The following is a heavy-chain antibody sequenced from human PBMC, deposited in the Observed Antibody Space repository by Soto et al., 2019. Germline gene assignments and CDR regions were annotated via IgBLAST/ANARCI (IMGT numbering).Heavy chain of an antibody. CDR2: IYYSGST. CDR3: ARVDYDSSGYYPNWYDP. J-gene: IGHJ5*02. CDR1: GGSVSSGSYY. Sequence: SETLSLTCTVSGGSVSSGSYYWSWIRQPPGKGLECVGYIYYSGSTNYNPSLKSRVTISVDTSKNQFSLKLSSVTAADTAVYYCARVDYDSSGYYPNWYDPWSQGTLVTVSS. D-gene: IGHD3-22*01. V-gene: IGHV4-61*01.